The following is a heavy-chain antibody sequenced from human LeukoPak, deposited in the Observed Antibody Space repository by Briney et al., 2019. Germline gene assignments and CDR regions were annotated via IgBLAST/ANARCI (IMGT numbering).Heavy chain of an antibody. CDR3: ARDSSRRPQKYDIAASFSTEN. CDR2: INPKIGGT. J-gene: IGHJ4*02. D-gene: IGHD3-9*01. CDR1: GYTFTDCY. V-gene: IGHV1-2*02. Sequence: ASVKVSCKTSGYTFTDCYIHWVRQAPGQGLESMGWINPKIGGTNYAPRFQGRVSMTSDTSITTAYMQLRRVTSDDTAVYYCARDSSRRPQKYDIAASFSTENWGQGTLVAVSS.